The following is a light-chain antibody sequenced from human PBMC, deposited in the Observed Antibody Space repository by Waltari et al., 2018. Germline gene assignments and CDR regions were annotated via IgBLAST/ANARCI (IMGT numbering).Light chain of an antibody. CDR2: RAS. CDR1: QSVSTW. CDR3: QQYGIYRA. J-gene: IGKJ1*01. Sequence: DVQMTQSPSTLSASVGDRVTITCRASQSVSTWVSWYQQKPGKAPNLLIYRASTLETGVPSRFSGSGSGTEFTLTISSLQPDDFATYYCQQYGIYRAFGQGTKVDIK. V-gene: IGKV1-5*03.